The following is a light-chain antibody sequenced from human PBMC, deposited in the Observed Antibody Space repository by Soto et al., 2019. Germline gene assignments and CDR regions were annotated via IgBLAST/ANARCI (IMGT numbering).Light chain of an antibody. CDR1: QTINRDF. CDR2: HAS. V-gene: IGKV3-20*01. CDR3: LQYASSPLT. Sequence: EIVLTQSPGTLSLSPGERATLSCRASQTINRDFLAWYQQKPGQAPRLLIYHASNSATGIPDRFSGSGSGTDFTLTISRLEPEDFANFYCLQYASSPLTFGGGTQVEIK. J-gene: IGKJ4*01.